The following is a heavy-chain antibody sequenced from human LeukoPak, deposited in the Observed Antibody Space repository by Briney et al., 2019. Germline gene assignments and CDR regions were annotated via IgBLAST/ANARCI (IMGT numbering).Heavy chain of an antibody. CDR2: IYNTGSA. V-gene: IGHV4-4*07. CDR1: GASISSHY. Sequence: SSETLSLTCNVSGASISSHYWNWIRQPAGKGLEWIGRIYNTGSANYNPSLKSRVTISVDRSKNHFSLRLSSVTAADTAVYYCARDRELAALDPWGQGTLVTVSS. D-gene: IGHD6-13*01. J-gene: IGHJ5*02. CDR3: ARDRELAALDP.